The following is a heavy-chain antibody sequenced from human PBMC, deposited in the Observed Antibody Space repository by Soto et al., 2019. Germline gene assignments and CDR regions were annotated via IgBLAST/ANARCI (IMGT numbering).Heavy chain of an antibody. J-gene: IGHJ3*01. Sequence: EVQVLESGGDLVQPGGSLRLSCAASGFTIRNYAMSWVRQAPGNALEWVSGISGSSDRTYYADSVKGRFTISKDTSSNTLYLQMNSLRVEDTAVYHCEGSWTWGQGTMVTLSS. D-gene: IGHD5-12*01. CDR2: ISGSSDRT. CDR3: EGSWT. V-gene: IGHV3-23*01. CDR1: GFTIRNYA.